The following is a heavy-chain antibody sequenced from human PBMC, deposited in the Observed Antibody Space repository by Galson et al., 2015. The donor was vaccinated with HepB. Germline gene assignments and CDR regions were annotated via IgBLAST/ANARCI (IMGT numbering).Heavy chain of an antibody. V-gene: IGHV3-23*01. CDR3: AKGGRGYYDSSGYYGYYFDY. Sequence: SLRLSCAASGFTFSSYAMSWVRQAPGKGLEWVSAISGSGGSTYYADSVKGRFTISRDNSKNTLYLQMNSLRAEDTAVYYCAKGGRGYYDSSGYYGYYFDYWGQGTLVTVSS. J-gene: IGHJ4*02. CDR1: GFTFSSYA. CDR2: ISGSGGST. D-gene: IGHD3-22*01.